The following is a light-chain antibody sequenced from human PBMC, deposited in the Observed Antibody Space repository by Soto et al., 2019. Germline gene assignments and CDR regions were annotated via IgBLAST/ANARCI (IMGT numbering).Light chain of an antibody. CDR1: QSLSSS. CDR2: GAS. CDR3: QQYKNWPPWT. J-gene: IGKJ1*01. V-gene: IGKV3-15*01. Sequence: EIVMTQSPATLSVSPGEGSTLSCRASQSLSSSLAWYQQRPGQAPRLLIYGASTRATGIPARFSGSGFGTEFTLTIRSLQSEDFAVYYCQQYKNWPPWTFGQGTTVDIK.